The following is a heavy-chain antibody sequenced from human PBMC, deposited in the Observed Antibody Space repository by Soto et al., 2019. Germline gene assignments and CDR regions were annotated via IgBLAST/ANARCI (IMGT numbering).Heavy chain of an antibody. CDR2: IYYIGST. CDR1: GGSISSSSYY. V-gene: IGHV4-39*01. D-gene: IGHD3-3*01. J-gene: IGHJ4*02. CDR3: ARLVGFWSGYHYYFDY. Sequence: SENLSLPRTGSGGSISSSSYYWGWVRQPPGKGRECFGGIYYIGSTYYNPPLKSRVTISVDTSKNQFSLKLSSVTAADTAVYYCARLVGFWSGYHYYFDYWGQGTLVTVSS.